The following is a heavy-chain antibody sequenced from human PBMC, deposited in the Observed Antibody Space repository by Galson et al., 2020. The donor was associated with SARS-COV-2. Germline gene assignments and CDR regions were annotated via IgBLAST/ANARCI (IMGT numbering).Heavy chain of an antibody. V-gene: IGHV4-31*03. J-gene: IGHJ6*02. CDR3: AREEMEQQLPLYGMDV. CDR2: IYYSGST. D-gene: IGHD6-13*01. Sequence: SETLSLTCTVSGGSISSGGYYCSWIRQHPGKGLEWIVYIYYSGSTYYNPSLKSRVTISVDTSKNQFSLKLSSVTAADTAVYYCAREEMEQQLPLYGMDVWGQGTTVTVSS. CDR1: GGSISSGGYY.